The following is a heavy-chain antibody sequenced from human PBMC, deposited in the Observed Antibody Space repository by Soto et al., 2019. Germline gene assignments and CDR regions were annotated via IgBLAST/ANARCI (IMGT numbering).Heavy chain of an antibody. Sequence: QVQLQESGPGLVKPSQTLSLTCTVSGGSISSGDYYWSWIRQPPGKGLEWIGYIYLSGSTYYNPSLKSRVTISVDTSKNQFSLKLSSVTAADTAVYYCARVSSVALRFSSRFDPWGQGTLVTVSS. CDR2: IYLSGST. CDR3: ARVSSVALRFSSRFDP. V-gene: IGHV4-30-4*01. CDR1: GGSISSGDYY. D-gene: IGHD3-3*01. J-gene: IGHJ5*02.